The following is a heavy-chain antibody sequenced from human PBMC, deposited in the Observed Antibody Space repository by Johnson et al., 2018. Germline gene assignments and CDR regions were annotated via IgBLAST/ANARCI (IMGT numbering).Heavy chain of an antibody. D-gene: IGHD6-6*01. CDR2: ISYDGSNE. J-gene: IGHJ6*02. Sequence: QVQLLESGGGVVQPGRSLRLSCAASGFTFSSYGMHWVRQAPGKGLEWVAIISYDGSNEYYTDSVKGRFTISRDNSKNTVYLQMISLRAGDTAIYYCASTIAALYYGLEVWGQGTTFTVSS. CDR3: ASTIAALYYGLEV. CDR1: GFTFSSYG. V-gene: IGHV3-30*03.